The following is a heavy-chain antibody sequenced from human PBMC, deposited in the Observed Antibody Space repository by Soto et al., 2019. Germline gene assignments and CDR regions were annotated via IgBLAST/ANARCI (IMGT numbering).Heavy chain of an antibody. Sequence: PGGSLRLACAASGFTFSDYGMSWVRQAPGKGPEWVANIKFDGSVKQYVDSVRGRFTISRDNSRNSLFLQMNSLRAGDTAVYYCVKDGGYCSSTTCYSPRNHYFDSWGQGTLVTVSS. J-gene: IGHJ4*02. CDR1: GFTFSDYG. CDR3: VKDGGYCSSTTCYSPRNHYFDS. D-gene: IGHD2-2*01. V-gene: IGHV3-7*03. CDR2: IKFDGSVK.